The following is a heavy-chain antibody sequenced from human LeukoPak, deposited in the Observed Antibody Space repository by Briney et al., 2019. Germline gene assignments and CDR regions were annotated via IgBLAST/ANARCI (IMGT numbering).Heavy chain of an antibody. J-gene: IGHJ3*02. V-gene: IGHV4-39*07. D-gene: IGHD5-18*01. CDR2: IRYSGGT. Sequence: PSETLSLTCSLSGDSVSISRYYWGWFRLPRGRGLEWIGSIRYSGGTYYNPSPKSRVTISVDTSKNQFSLKLSSVTAADTAVYYCARGRDTAAFDIWGQGTMVTVSS. CDR1: GDSVSISRYY. CDR3: ARGRDTAAFDI.